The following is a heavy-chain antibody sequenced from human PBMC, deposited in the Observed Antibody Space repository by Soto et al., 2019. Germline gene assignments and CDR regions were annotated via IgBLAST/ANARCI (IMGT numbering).Heavy chain of an antibody. V-gene: IGHV4-34*01. D-gene: IGHD3-16*02. Sequence: QVQLQQWGAGLLKPSETLSLTCAVYGGSFSGYYWSWIRQPPGKGLEWIGEINHSGSTNYNPSLKSRVIISVDTSKNQFSLKLSSVTAADTAVYYCARTSNYDYVWGSYRYAYYFDYWGQGTLVTVSS. J-gene: IGHJ4*02. CDR1: GGSFSGYY. CDR3: ARTSNYDYVWGSYRYAYYFDY. CDR2: INHSGST.